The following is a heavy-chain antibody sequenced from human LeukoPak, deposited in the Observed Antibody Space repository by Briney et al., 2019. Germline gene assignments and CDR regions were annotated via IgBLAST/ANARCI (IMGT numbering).Heavy chain of an antibody. CDR3: ARGGRYDYVWGSYRYTQAQFDY. Sequence: SETLSLTCTVSGGSISSYYWSWIRQPPGKGLEWIGYTYYSGSTNYNPSLKSRVTISVDTSKNQFSLKLSSVTAADTAVYYCARGGRYDYVWGSYRYTQAQFDYWGQGTLVTVSS. CDR1: GGSISSYY. D-gene: IGHD3-16*02. J-gene: IGHJ4*02. CDR2: TYYSGST. V-gene: IGHV4-59*12.